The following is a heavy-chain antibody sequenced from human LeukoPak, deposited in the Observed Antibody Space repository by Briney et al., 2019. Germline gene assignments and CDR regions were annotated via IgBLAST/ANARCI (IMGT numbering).Heavy chain of an antibody. CDR3: ARLEGAHYGGNSFLFDY. CDR1: GGSISSSSYY. D-gene: IGHD4-23*01. CDR2: IYYSGST. Sequence: PSETLSLTCTVSGGSISSSSYYWGWIRQPPGKGLEWIGSIYYSGSTYYDPSLKSRVTISVDTSKNQFSLKLSSVTAADTAVYYCARLEGAHYGGNSFLFDYWGQGTLVTVSS. V-gene: IGHV4-39*01. J-gene: IGHJ4*02.